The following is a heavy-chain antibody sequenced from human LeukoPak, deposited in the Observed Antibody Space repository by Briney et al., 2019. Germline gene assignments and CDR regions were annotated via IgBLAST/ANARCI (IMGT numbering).Heavy chain of an antibody. J-gene: IGHJ4*02. CDR1: GFSFSTYS. Sequence: GGSLRPSCAASGFSFSTYSMNWVRQAPGKGLEWVSYISSNSSTIYYADSVKGRFTISRDNAKNSLYLQMNSLRAEDTAVYYCASPTISRSLDYWGQGTLVTVSS. CDR3: ASPTISRSLDY. V-gene: IGHV3-48*01. CDR2: ISSNSSTI. D-gene: IGHD1-26*01.